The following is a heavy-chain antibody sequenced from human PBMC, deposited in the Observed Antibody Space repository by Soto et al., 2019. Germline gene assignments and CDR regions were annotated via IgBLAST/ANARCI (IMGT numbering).Heavy chain of an antibody. CDR2: IYYSGST. V-gene: IGHV4-31*03. Sequence: SETLSLTCTVSGGSISSGGYYWSWIRQHPGKGLEWIGYIYYSGSTYYNPSLKSRVTISVDTSKNQFSLKLSSVTAADTAVYYCARGYGSGSYYNSQLGYWGQGTLVTVSS. CDR1: GGSISSGGYY. D-gene: IGHD3-10*01. CDR3: ARGYGSGSYYNSQLGY. J-gene: IGHJ4*02.